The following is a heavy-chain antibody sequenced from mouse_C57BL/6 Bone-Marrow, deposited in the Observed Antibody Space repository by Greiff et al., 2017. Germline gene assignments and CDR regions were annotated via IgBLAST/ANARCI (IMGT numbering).Heavy chain of an antibody. CDR3: ARRIYYYGSKGY. CDR2: IHPNSGST. Sequence: VQLQQSGAELVKPGASVKLSCKASGYTFTSYWMHWVKQRPGQGLEWIGMIHPNSGSTNYNEKFKSKATLTVDKSSSTAYMQLSSLTSEDSAVYYCARRIYYYGSKGYWGQGTTLTVSS. CDR1: GYTFTSYW. V-gene: IGHV1-64*01. J-gene: IGHJ2*01. D-gene: IGHD1-1*01.